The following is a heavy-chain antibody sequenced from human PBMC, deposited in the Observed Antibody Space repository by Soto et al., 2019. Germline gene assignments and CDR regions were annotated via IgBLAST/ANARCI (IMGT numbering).Heavy chain of an antibody. CDR3: ARDIGFDYVN. D-gene: IGHD3-16*01. CDR2: VKEDGSEL. Sequence: GGSLRLSCAVSGFNVMSYWMSWVRQAPGKGLEWVASVKEDGSELYYLHSVRGRFSMTRDSAGNALHLTMNYLSAEDTGVYFCARDIGFDYVNWGQGIPVTVSS. V-gene: IGHV3-7*01. CDR1: GFNVMSYW. J-gene: IGHJ4*02.